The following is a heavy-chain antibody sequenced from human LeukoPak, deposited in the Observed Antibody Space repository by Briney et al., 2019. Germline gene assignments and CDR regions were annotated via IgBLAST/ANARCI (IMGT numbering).Heavy chain of an antibody. V-gene: IGHV1-2*02. D-gene: IGHD5-24*01. CDR2: IHPNSGGT. Sequence: ASVKVSCKASGYTFTGYYLHWVRQAPGQGLEWMGWIHPNSGGTNYAQRFQGRVTMTRDTSISTAYLDLSRLRSDDTAVYYCARVVVRDANNYKDYWGQGTLVTVSS. CDR3: ARVVVRDANNYKDY. CDR1: GYTFTGYY. J-gene: IGHJ4*02.